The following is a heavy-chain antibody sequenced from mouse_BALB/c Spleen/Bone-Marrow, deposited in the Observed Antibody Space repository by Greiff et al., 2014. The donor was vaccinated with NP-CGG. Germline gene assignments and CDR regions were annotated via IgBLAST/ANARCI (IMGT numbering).Heavy chain of an antibody. CDR2: INPSSGYT. J-gene: IGHJ4*01. CDR1: GYTFTTYT. D-gene: IGHD2-1*01. CDR3: ARVYGNYDAMDY. V-gene: IGHV1-4*01. Sequence: VKLMESGAELARPGASVKMSCRASGYTFTTYTMHWVKQRPGQGLEWIGYINPSSGYTYYNQKFKDKATLTADKSSSAAYLQLSSLTSGDSAVYYCARVYGNYDAMDYWGQGTSVTASS.